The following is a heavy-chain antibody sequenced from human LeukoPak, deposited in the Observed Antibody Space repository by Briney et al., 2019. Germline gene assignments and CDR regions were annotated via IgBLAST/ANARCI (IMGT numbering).Heavy chain of an antibody. J-gene: IGHJ4*02. CDR2: INHSGST. V-gene: IGHV4-34*01. CDR3: ARGQLDIVVVTATASNYFDY. Sequence: GSLRLSCAASGFSVSSSYMSWIRQPPGKGLEWIGEINHSGSTNYNPSLKSRVTISVDTSKNQFSLKLSSVTAADTAVYYCARGQLDIVVVTATASNYFDYWGQGTLVTVSS. D-gene: IGHD2-21*02. CDR1: GFSVSSSY.